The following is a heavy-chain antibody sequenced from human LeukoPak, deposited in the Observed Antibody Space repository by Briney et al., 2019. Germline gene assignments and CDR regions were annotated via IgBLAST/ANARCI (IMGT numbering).Heavy chain of an antibody. V-gene: IGHV3-11*01. D-gene: IGHD6-13*01. CDR1: GFTFSDYY. J-gene: IGHJ5*02. Sequence: GGSLRLSCAASGFTFSDYYMSWIRQAPGKELEWVSYIISSGSTIYYADSVKGRFTISRDNAKNSLYPQMNSLRAEDTAVYYCARVEAAAGTQWFDPWGQGTLVTVSS. CDR3: ARVEAAAGTQWFDP. CDR2: IISSGSTI.